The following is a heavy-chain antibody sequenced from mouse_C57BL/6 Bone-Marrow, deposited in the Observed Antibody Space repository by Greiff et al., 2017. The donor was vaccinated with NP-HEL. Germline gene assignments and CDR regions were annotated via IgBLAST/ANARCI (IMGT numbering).Heavy chain of an antibody. CDR2: IYPGNSDT. D-gene: IGHD1-1*01. CDR3: TRWNYGSSYPSYWYFDV. CDR1: GYTFTSYW. J-gene: IGHJ1*03. V-gene: IGHV1-5*01. Sequence: VQLQQSGTVLARPGASVKMSCKTSGYTFTSYWMHWVKQRPGQGLEWIGAIYPGNSDTSDNQKFKGKAKLPAVPSASTAYMELSSLTNEDSAVYYCTRWNYGSSYPSYWYFDVWGTGTTVTVSS.